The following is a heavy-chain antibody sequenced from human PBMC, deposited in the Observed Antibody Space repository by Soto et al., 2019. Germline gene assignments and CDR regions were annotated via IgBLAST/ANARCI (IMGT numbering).Heavy chain of an antibody. J-gene: IGHJ4*02. Sequence: GGSLRLSCAASGFTFTDYAMSWVRQAPGKGLEWVSLIDASGGYTYYADSVKGRFTISRDNSRNTLYLQMNSLRAEDTAVYYCAKDPKAGPPYYFDSWGQGSLVTVSS. D-gene: IGHD6-13*01. CDR2: IDASGGYT. V-gene: IGHV3-23*01. CDR1: GFTFTDYA. CDR3: AKDPKAGPPYYFDS.